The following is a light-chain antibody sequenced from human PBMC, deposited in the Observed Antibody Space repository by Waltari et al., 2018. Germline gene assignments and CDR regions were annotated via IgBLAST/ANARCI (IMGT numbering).Light chain of an antibody. Sequence: QSALTQPASLSGSPGQSIPISCTGTSSDVGGYNYVSCYQQHPCKAPKLMIYDVSKRPSGVSNRCSVSKSGNTASVSISGLQAEDEADYYCSSYTSSSTVVFGGGTKLTVL. CDR1: SSDVGGYNY. CDR3: SSYTSSSTVV. J-gene: IGLJ2*01. CDR2: DVS. V-gene: IGLV2-14*01.